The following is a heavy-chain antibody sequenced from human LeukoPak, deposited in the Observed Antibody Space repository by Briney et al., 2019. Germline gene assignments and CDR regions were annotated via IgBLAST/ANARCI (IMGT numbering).Heavy chain of an antibody. CDR3: ARDGKPTIVPYDY. V-gene: IGHV3-7*01. Sequence: PGGSLRLSCAASGFTFSSYWMSWVRQAPGKGLEWVANIKQDGSEKYYVDSVKGRFTISRDNAKNSLYLQMNSLRAEDTAVYYCARDGKPTIVPYDYWGQGTLVTVSS. CDR1: GFTFSSYW. CDR2: IKQDGSEK. D-gene: IGHD1-26*01. J-gene: IGHJ4*02.